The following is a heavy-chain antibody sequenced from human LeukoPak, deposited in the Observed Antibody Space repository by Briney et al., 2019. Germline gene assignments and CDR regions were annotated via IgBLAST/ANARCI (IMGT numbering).Heavy chain of an antibody. Sequence: GGSLRLSCTASGFTFGDYAMSWVRQAPGKGLEWVGFIRSKAYGGTTEYAASVKGRFTISRDDSKSIAYLQVNSLKTEDTAVYYCTRDGRRLRAFDIWGQGTMVTVSS. J-gene: IGHJ3*02. CDR1: GFTFGDYA. CDR2: IRSKAYGGTT. V-gene: IGHV3-49*04. D-gene: IGHD3-22*01. CDR3: TRDGRRLRAFDI.